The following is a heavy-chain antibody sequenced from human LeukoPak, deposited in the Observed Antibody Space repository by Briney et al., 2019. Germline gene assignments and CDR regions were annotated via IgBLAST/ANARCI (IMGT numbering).Heavy chain of an antibody. V-gene: IGHV1-18*01. CDR3: ASKGDGFCSSSRCQGAFDY. D-gene: IGHD2-2*01. J-gene: IGHJ3*01. CDR1: GYTFTRYG. CDR2: INPNTGDT. Sequence: ASVKVSCKASGYTFTRYGISWVRQAPGQGLEWMGWINPNTGDTKFAQNFQDRVTMTWDTSVSTAYMELSSLTSDDTAVYYCASKGDGFCSSSRCQGAFDYWGQGSMVTVSS.